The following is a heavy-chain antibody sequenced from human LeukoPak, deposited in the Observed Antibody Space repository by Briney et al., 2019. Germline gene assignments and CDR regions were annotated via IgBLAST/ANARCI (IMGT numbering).Heavy chain of an antibody. D-gene: IGHD3-16*02. CDR2: ISSSSSYI. J-gene: IGHJ4*02. Sequence: KTGGSLRLSCAASGFTFSSYSMNWVRQAPGKGLEWVSSISSSSSYIYYADSVKGRFTISRDNAKNSLYLQMNSLRAEDTAVYYCAIRNYDYVWGSYRYWVGASQTLDYWGQGTLVTVSS. V-gene: IGHV3-21*04. CDR3: AIRNYDYVWGSYRYWVGASQTLDY. CDR1: GFTFSSYS.